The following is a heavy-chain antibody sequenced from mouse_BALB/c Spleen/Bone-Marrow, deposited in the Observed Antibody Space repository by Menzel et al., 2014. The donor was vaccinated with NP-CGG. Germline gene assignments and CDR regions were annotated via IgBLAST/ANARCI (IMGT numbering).Heavy chain of an antibody. CDR3: TRSGTSWLRRSWYFDV. D-gene: IGHD2-2*01. CDR2: INPSNGGT. Sequence: LVESGADPVKPGASVKLSCKASGYTFTSYYMYWVKQRPGQGLEWIGEINPSNGGTNFNEKFKSKATLTVAKSSSTAYMQLSSLTSEDSAVYYCTRSGTSWLRRSWYFDVCGAGTTVTVSS. CDR1: GYTFTSYY. J-gene: IGHJ1*01. V-gene: IGHV1S81*02.